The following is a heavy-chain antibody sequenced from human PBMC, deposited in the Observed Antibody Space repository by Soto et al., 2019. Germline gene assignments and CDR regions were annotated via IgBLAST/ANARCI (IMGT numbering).Heavy chain of an antibody. Sequence: SETLSLTCAVYGGSFSGYYWSWIRQPPGKGLEWIGEINHSGSTNYNPSLKSRVTISVDTSKNQFSLKLSSVTAADTAVYYCARGGSGVLRFLSYYYYYMDVWGKGTTVTVSS. CDR1: GGSFSGYY. CDR2: INHSGST. J-gene: IGHJ6*03. D-gene: IGHD3-3*01. V-gene: IGHV4-34*01. CDR3: ARGGSGVLRFLSYYYYYMDV.